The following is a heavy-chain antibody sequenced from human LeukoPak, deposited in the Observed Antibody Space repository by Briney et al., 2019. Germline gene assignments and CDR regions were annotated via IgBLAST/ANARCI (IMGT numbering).Heavy chain of an antibody. Sequence: PGGSLRLSCAASGFTVSSNYMSWVRPAPGKGLEWVSVIYSGGSTYYADSVKGRFTISRDNSKNTLYLQINSLRAEDTAVYYCARDRGYDKNYFDYWGQGTLVTVSS. J-gene: IGHJ4*02. CDR2: IYSGGST. CDR3: ARDRGYDKNYFDY. V-gene: IGHV3-66*01. D-gene: IGHD5-12*01. CDR1: GFTVSSNY.